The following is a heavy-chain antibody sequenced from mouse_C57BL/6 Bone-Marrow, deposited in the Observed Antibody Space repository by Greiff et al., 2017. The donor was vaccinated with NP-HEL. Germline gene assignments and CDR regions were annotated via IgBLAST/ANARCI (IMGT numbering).Heavy chain of an antibody. D-gene: IGHD1-1*01. Sequence: EVKLVESGGGLVQSGRSLRLSCATSGFTFSDFYMEWVRQAPGKGLEWIAASRNKANDYTTEYSASVKGRFIVSRDTSQSILYLQMNALRAEDTAIYYCARVIYYYGSSSHWYFDVWGTGTTVTVSS. CDR3: ARVIYYYGSSSHWYFDV. J-gene: IGHJ1*03. CDR1: GFTFSDFY. V-gene: IGHV7-1*01. CDR2: SRNKANDYTT.